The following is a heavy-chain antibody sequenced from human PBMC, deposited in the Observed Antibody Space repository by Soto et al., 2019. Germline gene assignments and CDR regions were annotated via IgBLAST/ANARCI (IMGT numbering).Heavy chain of an antibody. CDR3: AKDSQFYYMDV. CDR1: GFNINYYA. Sequence: EMLLVESGGGLAQPGRSLRLSCAASGFNINYYAMHWVRQAPGKGLEWVSGISWNSDVIGYADSVKGRFTISRDNAKNSHYLQMNSLRAEDTALYYCAKDSQFYYMDVWGQGTTVTVS. J-gene: IGHJ6*03. CDR2: ISWNSDVI. V-gene: IGHV3-9*01.